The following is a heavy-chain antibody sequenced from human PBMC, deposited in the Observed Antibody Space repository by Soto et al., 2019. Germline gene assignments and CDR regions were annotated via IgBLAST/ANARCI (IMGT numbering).Heavy chain of an antibody. CDR2: IKSKTDGGTT. V-gene: IGHV3-15*07. Sequence: SVSNAWMNWVRQAPGKGLELVGRIKSKTDGGTTDYAAPVKGRFTISRDDSKNTLYLQMNSLKTEDTAVYYCTTDSSGYLDAFDIWGQGTMVTVSS. D-gene: IGHD3-22*01. CDR3: TTDSSGYLDAFDI. CDR1: SVSNAW. J-gene: IGHJ3*02.